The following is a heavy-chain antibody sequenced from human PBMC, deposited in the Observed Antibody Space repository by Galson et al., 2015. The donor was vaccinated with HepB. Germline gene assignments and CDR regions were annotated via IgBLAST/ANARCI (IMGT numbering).Heavy chain of an antibody. D-gene: IGHD6-13*01. CDR3: AKDGGAAAAGQKKNEVDY. V-gene: IGHV3-23*01. CDR2: ISGSGGST. J-gene: IGHJ4*02. CDR1: GFTFSSYA. Sequence: SLRLSCAASGFTFSSYAMSWVRQAPGKGLEWVSAISGSGGSTYYADSVKGRFTISRDNSKNTLYLQMNSLRAEDTAVYYCAKDGGAAAAGQKKNEVDYWGQGTLVTVSS.